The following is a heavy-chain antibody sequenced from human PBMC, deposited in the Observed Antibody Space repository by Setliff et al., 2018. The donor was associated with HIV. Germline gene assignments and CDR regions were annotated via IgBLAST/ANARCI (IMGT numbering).Heavy chain of an antibody. D-gene: IGHD1-1*01. V-gene: IGHV4-34*01. Sequence: PSETLSLTCAVYGRSLSIYFWTWIRQSPGKRLEWIGEIDHGGSTTYNTSFKSRVSISLDTANKKFSLTLNSLTAADSALYFCSGGFPKYNFRLFDSWGQGTLVTVSS. J-gene: IGHJ5*01. CDR3: SGGFPKYNFRLFDS. CDR1: GRSLSIYF. CDR2: IDHGGST.